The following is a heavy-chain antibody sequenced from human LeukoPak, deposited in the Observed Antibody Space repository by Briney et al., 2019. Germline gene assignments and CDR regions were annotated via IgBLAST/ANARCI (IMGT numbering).Heavy chain of an antibody. CDR3: ATIAGSSSY. CDR2: IYYTGST. CDR1: GGSTSAYY. Sequence: PSETLSLTCTVSGGSTSAYYWTWFRQPPGMGLEWIGYIYYTGSTNYNPSLKSRVTISVDTSKNQFSLKLSSVTAADTAVYYCATIAGSSSYWGQGTLVTVSS. V-gene: IGHV4-59*08. D-gene: IGHD6-6*01. J-gene: IGHJ4*02.